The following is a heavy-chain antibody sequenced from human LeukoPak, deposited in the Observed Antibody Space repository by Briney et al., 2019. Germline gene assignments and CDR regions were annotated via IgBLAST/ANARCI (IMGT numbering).Heavy chain of an antibody. CDR3: ARDGRRRVVVYYFDY. V-gene: IGHV3-30-3*01. J-gene: IGHJ4*02. CDR2: ISHDGSNK. Sequence: GGSLRLSCAASGFTFSTYAMHWVRQAPGKGLEWVAFISHDGSNKYYGDSVKGRFTISRDNSKNTAYLQMNSLRAEDTAVYSCARDGRRRVVVYYFDYWGQGTLVTVSS. D-gene: IGHD2-15*01. CDR1: GFTFSTYA.